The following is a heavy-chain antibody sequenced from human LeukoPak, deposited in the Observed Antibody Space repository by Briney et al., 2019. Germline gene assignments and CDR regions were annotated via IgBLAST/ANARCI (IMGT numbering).Heavy chain of an antibody. J-gene: IGHJ3*01. CDR2: IYYSGGT. CDR3: ARVGSVYAFDL. V-gene: IGHV4-59*01. D-gene: IGHD3-16*01. CDR1: GGSINSYY. Sequence: SETLSLTCTVSGGSINSYYWNWIRQPPEEGLEWIGYIYYSGGTSYNPFLKSRVTISIDTSKNQFSLKLSSVTAADTAVYYCARVGSVYAFDLWGQGTMVTVSS.